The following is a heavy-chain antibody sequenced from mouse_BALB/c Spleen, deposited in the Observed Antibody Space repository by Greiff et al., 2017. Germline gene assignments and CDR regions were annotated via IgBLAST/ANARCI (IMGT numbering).Heavy chain of an antibody. CDR3: ADGSAWFAY. V-gene: IGHV5-6*01. Sequence: EVKLQESGGDLVKPGGSLKLSCAASGFTFSSYGMSWVRQTPDKRLEWVATISSGGSYTYYPDSVKGRFTISRDNAKNTLYLQMSSLKSEDTAMYYCADGSAWFAYWGQGTLVTVSA. CDR1: GFTFSSYG. CDR2: ISSGGSYT. D-gene: IGHD2-3*01. J-gene: IGHJ3*01.